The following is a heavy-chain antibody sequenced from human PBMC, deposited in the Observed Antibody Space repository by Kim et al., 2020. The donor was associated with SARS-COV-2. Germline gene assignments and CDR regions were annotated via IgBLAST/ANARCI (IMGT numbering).Heavy chain of an antibody. CDR3: AKEGSKGDYWSRGGMDV. CDR2: ISYDGSNK. D-gene: IGHD4-17*01. Sequence: GGSLRLSCAASGFTFSSYGMHWVRQAPGKGLEWVAVISYDGSNKYYADSVKGRFTISRDNSKNTLYLQMNSLRAEDTAVYYCAKEGSKGDYWSRGGMDVWGQGTTVTVSS. CDR1: GFTFSSYG. V-gene: IGHV3-30*18. J-gene: IGHJ6*02.